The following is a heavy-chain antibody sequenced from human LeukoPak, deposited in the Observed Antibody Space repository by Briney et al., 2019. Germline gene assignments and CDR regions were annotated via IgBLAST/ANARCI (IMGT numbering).Heavy chain of an antibody. V-gene: IGHV3-7*01. CDR2: IDLDGNEK. CDR1: VFTFDAYW. J-gene: IGHJ3*01. D-gene: IGHD3-22*01. CDR3: VRGYDSSGYYSEQGAFDV. Sequence: GGSLRFSCKASVFTFDAYWMNWVRQAPGKGLEWVANIDLDGNEKHYVDSVKGRFTVSRDNAKNLVSLQMNSLRPEDTAMYFCVRGYDSSGYYSEQGAFDVWGQGTMVTVSS.